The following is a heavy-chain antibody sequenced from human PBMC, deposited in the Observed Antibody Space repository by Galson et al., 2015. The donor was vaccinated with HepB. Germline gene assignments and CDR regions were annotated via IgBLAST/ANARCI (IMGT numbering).Heavy chain of an antibody. CDR1: GFSLSNARMG. Sequence: PALVKPTQTLTLTCTVSGFSLSNARMGVSWIRQPPGKALEWLAHIFSNDEKSYSTSLKSRLTISKDTSKSQVVLTMTNMDPVDTATYYCARTPESGYTVLNWFDPWGQGTLVTVSS. CDR2: IFSNDEK. J-gene: IGHJ5*02. CDR3: ARTPESGYTVLNWFDP. D-gene: IGHD3-3*01. V-gene: IGHV2-26*01.